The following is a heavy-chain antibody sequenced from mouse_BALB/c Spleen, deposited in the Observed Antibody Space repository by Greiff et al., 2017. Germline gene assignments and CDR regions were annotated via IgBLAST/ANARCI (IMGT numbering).Heavy chain of an antibody. D-gene: IGHD3-2*02. J-gene: IGHJ2*01. CDR3: ARDEAGFDY. Sequence: EVQRVESGGGLVQPGGSLRLSCATSGFTFTDYYMSWVRQPPGKALEWLGFIRNKANGYTTEYSASVKGRFTISRDNSQSILYLQMNTLRAEDSATYYCARDEAGFDYWGQGTTLTVSS. CDR2: IRNKANGYTT. V-gene: IGHV7-3*02. CDR1: GFTFTDYY.